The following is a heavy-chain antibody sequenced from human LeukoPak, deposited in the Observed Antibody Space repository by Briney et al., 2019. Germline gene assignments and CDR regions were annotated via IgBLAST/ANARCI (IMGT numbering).Heavy chain of an antibody. Sequence: GTSVKVSCKASGFTFTSSAMQWVRQARGQRLEWIGWIVVGSGTTNYAQKFQERVTITRDMSTSTAYMELSSLRSEDTAVFYCAASGYSYGYGMDYWGQGTLVTVSS. CDR1: GFTFTSSA. CDR2: IVVGSGTT. D-gene: IGHD5-18*01. J-gene: IGHJ4*02. CDR3: AASGYSYGYGMDY. V-gene: IGHV1-58*02.